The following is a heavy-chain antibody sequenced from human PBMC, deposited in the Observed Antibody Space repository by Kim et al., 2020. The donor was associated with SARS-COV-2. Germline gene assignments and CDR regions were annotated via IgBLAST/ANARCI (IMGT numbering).Heavy chain of an antibody. Sequence: PSLTSRVTISVDTSKNQFSLKLSSVTAADAAVYYCARELGGYSSGWYFDYWGQGTLVTVSS. J-gene: IGHJ4*02. D-gene: IGHD6-19*01. CDR3: ARELGGYSSGWYFDY. V-gene: IGHV4-59*01.